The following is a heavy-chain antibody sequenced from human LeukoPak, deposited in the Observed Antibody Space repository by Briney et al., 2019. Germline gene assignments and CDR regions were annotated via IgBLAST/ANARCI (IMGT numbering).Heavy chain of an antibody. CDR1: GFTFSSYS. Sequence: PGGSLRLSCAASGFTFSSYSMNWVRQAPGKGLEWVSSISSSSYIYYADSVKGRFTISRDNAKNSLYLQMNSLRAEDTAVYYCAREQDYGSGSLGFDYWGQGTLVTVSS. D-gene: IGHD3-10*01. V-gene: IGHV3-21*01. CDR2: ISSSSYI. CDR3: AREQDYGSGSLGFDY. J-gene: IGHJ4*02.